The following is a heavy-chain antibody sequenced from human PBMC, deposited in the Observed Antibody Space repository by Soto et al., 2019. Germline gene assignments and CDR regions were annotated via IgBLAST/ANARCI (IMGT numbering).Heavy chain of an antibody. Sequence: QVQLVQSGAEVKKPGSSVKVSCKASGGTFSSYAISWVRQAPGHGLEWMGGIIPIVGSANYAQKFQGRVTITADESTSTDYMELSSLRSEDTAVYYCARSQGSSTSLAIYYYYYYGMDVWGKGTTVTVSS. CDR1: GGTFSSYA. D-gene: IGHD2-2*01. CDR2: IIPIVGSA. V-gene: IGHV1-69*01. CDR3: ARSQGSSTSLAIYYYYYYGMDV. J-gene: IGHJ6*04.